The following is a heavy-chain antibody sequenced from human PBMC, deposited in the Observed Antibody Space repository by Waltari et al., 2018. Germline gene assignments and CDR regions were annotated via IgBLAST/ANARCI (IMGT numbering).Heavy chain of an antibody. CDR3: ARDRTGGGYYYYYYGMDV. Sequence: EVQLVESGGGLVKPGGSLRLSCAASGFTFSSYSMNWVRQAPGKGLEWVSSISSSSSYIYYADSVKGRFTISRDNAKNSLYLQMNSLRAEDTAVYYCARDRTGGGYYYYYYGMDVWDQGTTVTVSS. J-gene: IGHJ6*02. CDR2: ISSSSSYI. V-gene: IGHV3-21*01. CDR1: GFTFSSYS. D-gene: IGHD2-8*02.